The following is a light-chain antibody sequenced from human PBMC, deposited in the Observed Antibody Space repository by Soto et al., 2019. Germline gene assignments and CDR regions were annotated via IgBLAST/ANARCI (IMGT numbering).Light chain of an antibody. CDR1: QSVLYSSNNKNY. CDR2: WAS. V-gene: IGKV4-1*01. CDR3: EQYYSSPWT. Sequence: DIVLTQSPDSLAVSLGERATINCKSSQSVLYSSNNKNYLAWYQQKPGQPPKLLIYWASTQESGVPDRFGGSGYGTDFTLTISSLQAEDVAVYYCEQYYSSPWTFGQGTQVAI. J-gene: IGKJ1*01.